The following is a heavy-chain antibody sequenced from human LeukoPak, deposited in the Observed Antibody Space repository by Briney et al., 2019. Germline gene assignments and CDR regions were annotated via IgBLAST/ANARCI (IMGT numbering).Heavy chain of an antibody. Sequence: GGSLRLSCAASGFTFSSYTMNWVRQAPGKGLEWVSYIGGSSSTIYYADSVKGRFTISRDNAKNSLYLQMNSLRAEDTAVYYCARDHHRRLYDSQARDTFDIWGQGTMVTVSS. CDR1: GFTFSSYT. J-gene: IGHJ3*02. V-gene: IGHV3-48*01. CDR2: IGGSSSTI. D-gene: IGHD3-22*01. CDR3: ARDHHRRLYDSQARDTFDI.